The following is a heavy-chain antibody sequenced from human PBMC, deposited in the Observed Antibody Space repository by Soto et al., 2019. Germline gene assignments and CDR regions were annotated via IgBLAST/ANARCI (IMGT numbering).Heavy chain of an antibody. Sequence: SETLSLTCAVSGVSISSGNWWTWVRQSPQRGLEYIGEIFHDGTANYYPSFERRVAISVDTSKNQFSLKLTSVTAADTAIYFCARLVYDTRLNYIYFDFWGQGTLVTVSS. D-gene: IGHD3-10*01. V-gene: IGHV4-4*02. CDR3: ARLVYDTRLNYIYFDF. CDR1: GVSISSGNW. CDR2: IFHDGTA. J-gene: IGHJ4*02.